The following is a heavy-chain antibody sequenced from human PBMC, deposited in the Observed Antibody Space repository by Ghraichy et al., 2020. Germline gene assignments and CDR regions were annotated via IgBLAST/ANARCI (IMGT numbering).Heavy chain of an antibody. D-gene: IGHD5-18*01. Sequence: GGSLRLSCAASGFTFDNHPMHWVRQAPGKGLEWVSGISRDSGVLASTDSVKGRFTISRDNAKNSLHLQMNSLRTEDTAMYYCAKSAFSSGLSYFDYWGQGALVTVSS. CDR3: AKSAFSSGLSYFDY. J-gene: IGHJ4*02. V-gene: IGHV3-9*01. CDR2: ISRDSGVL. CDR1: GFTFDNHP.